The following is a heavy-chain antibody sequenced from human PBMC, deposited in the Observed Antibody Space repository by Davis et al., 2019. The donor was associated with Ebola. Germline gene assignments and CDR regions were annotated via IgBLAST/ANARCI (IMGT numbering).Heavy chain of an antibody. J-gene: IGHJ6*02. V-gene: IGHV3-21*01. Sequence: GESLKISCAASGFTFFSSYSMNWVRQAPGKGLEWVSCISSSSYIYYADSVKGRFTISRDNAKNSLYLQMNSLRAEDTAVYYCARDDQQQLGMDVWGQGTTVTVSS. CDR3: ARDDQQQLGMDV. CDR1: GFTFFSSYS. CDR2: ISSSSYI. D-gene: IGHD6-13*01.